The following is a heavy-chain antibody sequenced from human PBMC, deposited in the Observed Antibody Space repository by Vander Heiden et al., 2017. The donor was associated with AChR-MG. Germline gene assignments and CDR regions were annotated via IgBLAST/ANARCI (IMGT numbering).Heavy chain of an antibody. V-gene: IGHV4-34*01. Sequence: QVQLQQWGAGLLTPSETLSLTCAVYGGSFSGYYWSWIRQPPGKGLEWIGEINHSGSTNYNPSLKSRVTISVDTSKNQFSLKLSSVTAADTAVYYCARGRKVTPYFSSTSCYNNWFDPWGQGTLVTVSS. CDR1: GGSFSGYY. D-gene: IGHD2-2*02. J-gene: IGHJ5*02. CDR3: ARGRKVTPYFSSTSCYNNWFDP. CDR2: INHSGST.